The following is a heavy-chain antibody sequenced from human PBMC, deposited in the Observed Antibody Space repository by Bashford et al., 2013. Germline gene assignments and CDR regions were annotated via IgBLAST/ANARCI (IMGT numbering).Heavy chain of an antibody. Sequence: VASVKVSCKASGYTFTDYYMHWVRQAPGQGLEWMGWINLNSGGTNYVQKFQGRVTMTRDTSINTAYMELSSLRSDDTAVYYCARDFFGWSDYINDGFDLWGQGTTVTVSS. V-gene: IGHV1-2*02. CDR1: GYTFTDYY. D-gene: IGHD3-3*01. J-gene: IGHJ3*01. CDR3: ARDFFGWSDYINDGFDL. CDR2: INLNSGGT.